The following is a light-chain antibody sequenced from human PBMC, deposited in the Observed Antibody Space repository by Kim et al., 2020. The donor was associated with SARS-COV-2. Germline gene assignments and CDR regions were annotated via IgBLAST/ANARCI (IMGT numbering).Light chain of an antibody. CDR3: SSYTSSNTWV. V-gene: IGLV2-14*03. Sequence: QSALTQPASVSGSPGQSITISCTGTSSDVGGYNYVSWYQQHPGKAPKVMIYDVSNRPSGVSNRFSGSKSGNTASLTISGLQAEDEADYYCSSYTSSNTWVFGTGTKVTDL. J-gene: IGLJ1*01. CDR1: SSDVGGYNY. CDR2: DVS.